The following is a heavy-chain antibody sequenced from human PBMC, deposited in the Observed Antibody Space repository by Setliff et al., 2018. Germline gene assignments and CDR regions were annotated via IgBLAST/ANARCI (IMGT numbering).Heavy chain of an antibody. CDR1: GGSVGNSYYY. J-gene: IGHJ4*02. CDR3: ARTGTYRYFDY. D-gene: IGHD1-1*01. Sequence: SETLSLTCTVSGGSVGNSYYYWHWIRQPAGKGLEWIGRIYTTWIANYNPSLWRRVSISLDTSKSQCFLKLNSVTAADTAVYYCARTGTYRYFDYWGQGTQVTVSS. V-gene: IGHV4-61*02. CDR2: IYTTWIA.